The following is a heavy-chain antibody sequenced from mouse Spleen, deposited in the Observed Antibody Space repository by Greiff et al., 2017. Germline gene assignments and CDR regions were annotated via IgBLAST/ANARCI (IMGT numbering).Heavy chain of an antibody. CDR1: GFTFSSYT. CDR2: ISSGGGNT. V-gene: IGHV5-9*04. J-gene: IGHJ2*01. D-gene: IGHD4-1*01. Sequence: DVKLVESGGGLVKPGGSLKLSCAASGFTFSSYTMSWVRQTPAKRLEWVATISSGGGNTYYPDSVKGRFTISRDNARNTLYLQMSSLRSEDTAMYYCARHEANWDYFDYWGQGTTLTVSS. CDR3: ARHEANWDYFDY.